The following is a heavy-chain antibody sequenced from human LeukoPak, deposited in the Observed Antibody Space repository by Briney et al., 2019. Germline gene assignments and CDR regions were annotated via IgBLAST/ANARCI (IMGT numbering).Heavy chain of an antibody. V-gene: IGHV3-30*02. CDR2: IRSDGINK. CDR1: GFTFSNYG. Sequence: GGSLRLSCAASGFTFSNYGMHWVRQAPGKGLEWVAFIRSDGINKYHADSVKGRFTISRDNSKNTLYLQMNSLRAEDTAVYYCAKLGKTENHYGSGRFSYYYYMDVWGKGTTVTVSS. D-gene: IGHD3-10*01. J-gene: IGHJ6*03. CDR3: AKLGKTENHYGSGRFSYYYYMDV.